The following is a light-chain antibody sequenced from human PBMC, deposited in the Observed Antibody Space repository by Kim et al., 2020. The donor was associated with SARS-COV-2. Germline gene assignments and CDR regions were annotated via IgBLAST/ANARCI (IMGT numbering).Light chain of an antibody. CDR3: RQYSSYST. CDR1: QTISSS. J-gene: IGKJ1*01. CDR2: AAS. V-gene: IGKV1-5*01. Sequence: DIHMTQSPSTLSAPVGDRVTVTCRASQTISSSLAWYQQKPGKPPDLLIYAASTLERGVPSWFSGTESGTEFTLTISSPQSDDLATYYCRQYSSYSTFGQGTKVDIK.